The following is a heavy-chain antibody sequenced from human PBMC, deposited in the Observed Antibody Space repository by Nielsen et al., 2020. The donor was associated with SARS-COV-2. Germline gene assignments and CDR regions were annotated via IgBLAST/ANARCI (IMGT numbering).Heavy chain of an antibody. Sequence: VRQMPGKGLEWVSYISSSSSTIYYADSVKGRFTISRDNAKNSLYLQMNSLRDEDTAVYYCARGGRYCSSTSCYTLGGWFDPWGQGTLVTVSS. CDR3: ARGGRYCSSTSCYTLGGWFDP. CDR2: ISSSSSTI. J-gene: IGHJ5*02. D-gene: IGHD2-2*02. V-gene: IGHV3-48*02.